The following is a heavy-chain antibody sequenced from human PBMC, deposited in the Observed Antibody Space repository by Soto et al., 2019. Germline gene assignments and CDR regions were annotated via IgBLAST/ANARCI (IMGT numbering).Heavy chain of an antibody. CDR2: INAGNGNT. Sequence: ASVKVSCKASGYTFTSYAMHWVRQAPGRRLEWMGWINAGNGNTKYSQKFQGRVTITRDTSASTAYMELSSLRSEDTAVYYCARVAYYDFWSGSEGMDVWGQGTTVTVSS. D-gene: IGHD3-3*01. CDR3: ARVAYYDFWSGSEGMDV. J-gene: IGHJ6*02. V-gene: IGHV1-3*01. CDR1: GYTFTSYA.